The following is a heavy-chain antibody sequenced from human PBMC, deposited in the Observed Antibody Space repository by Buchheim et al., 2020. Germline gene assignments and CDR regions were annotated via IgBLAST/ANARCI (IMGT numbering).Heavy chain of an antibody. V-gene: IGHV3-48*01. CDR1: GFTFSSYG. CDR3: ARDPRGDGDYAVDY. Sequence: VQLVESGGGVVQPERSLRLSCAASGFTFSSYGMTWVRQAPGKGLEWVSFISSTSHTIYYADSVKGRFTISRDSAKNSLYLQMNSLRAEDTAVYYCARDPRGDGDYAVDYWGQGT. CDR2: ISSTSHTI. J-gene: IGHJ4*02. D-gene: IGHD4-17*01.